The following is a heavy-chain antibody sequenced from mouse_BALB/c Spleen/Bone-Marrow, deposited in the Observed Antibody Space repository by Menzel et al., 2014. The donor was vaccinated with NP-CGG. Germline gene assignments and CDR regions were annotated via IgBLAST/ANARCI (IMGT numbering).Heavy chain of an antibody. J-gene: IGHJ2*01. D-gene: IGHD1-1*01. CDR1: GFTFSSYA. Sequence: DVMLVESGGGLVKPGGSLKLSCAASGFTFSSYAMSWVRQTPEKRLEWVASISSGGSTYYPDSVKGRFTISRDNARNILYLQMSSLRSEDTAMYYCARVGITTVDYWAQGTTLTVSS. CDR3: ARVGITTVDY. V-gene: IGHV5-6-5*01. CDR2: ISSGGST.